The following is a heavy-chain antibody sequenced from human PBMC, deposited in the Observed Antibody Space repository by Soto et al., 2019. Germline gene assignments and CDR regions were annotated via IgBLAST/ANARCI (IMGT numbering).Heavy chain of an antibody. Sequence: EVQLLESGGGLVQPGGSLRLSCAASGFTFSSYAMSWVRQAPGKGLEWVSAISGSGGSTYYADSVKGRFTISRDNSKNTLDMQRESLRAEDTAVYYCAKGWWGGGYYGSGSYYTAYGMDVWGQGTTVTVSS. CDR2: ISGSGGST. CDR3: AKGWWGGGYYGSGSYYTAYGMDV. V-gene: IGHV3-23*01. CDR1: GFTFSSYA. J-gene: IGHJ6*02. D-gene: IGHD3-10*01.